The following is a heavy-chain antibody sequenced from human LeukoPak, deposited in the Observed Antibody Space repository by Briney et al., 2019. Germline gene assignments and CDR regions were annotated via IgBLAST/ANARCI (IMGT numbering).Heavy chain of an antibody. CDR3: AKTRLGAARYYFDY. CDR1: GFTFSSYG. V-gene: IGHV3-30*02. J-gene: IGHJ4*02. Sequence: GGSLRLSCAASGFTFSSYGMHWVRQAPGKGLEWVAFMRYDGSNKYYADSVKGRFTISRDNSKNTLYLQMNSLRAEDTAVYYCAKTRLGAARYYFDYWGQGTLVTVSS. CDR2: MRYDGSNK. D-gene: IGHD3-16*01.